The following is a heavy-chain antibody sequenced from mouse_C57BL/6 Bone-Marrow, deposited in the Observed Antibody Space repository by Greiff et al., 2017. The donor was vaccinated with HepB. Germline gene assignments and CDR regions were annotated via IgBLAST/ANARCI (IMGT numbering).Heavy chain of an antibody. V-gene: IGHV5-6-3*01. CDR2: INSDGGRI. J-gene: IGHJ4*01. CDR1: GFTFSSYG. CDR3: AREGSSYNAVDY. D-gene: IGHD1-1*01. Sequence: EVMLVESGGGLVQPGGSLKLSCAASGFTFSSYGMSWVRQTPDKRLELVAIINSDGGRIYYPDSVKGRFTISRDNAKNTLYLQMSSLRSEDTAMYYCAREGSSYNAVDYWGQGTSVTVSS.